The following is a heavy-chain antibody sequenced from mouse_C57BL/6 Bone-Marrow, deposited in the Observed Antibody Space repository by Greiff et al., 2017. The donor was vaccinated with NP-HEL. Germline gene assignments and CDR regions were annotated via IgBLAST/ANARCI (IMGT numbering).Heavy chain of an antibody. CDR2: IWWDDDK. D-gene: IGHD2-4*01. J-gene: IGHJ4*01. V-gene: IGHV8-8*01. CDR1: GFSLSTFGMG. Sequence: QVTLKVSGPGILQPSQTLSLTCSFSGFSLSTFGMGVGWIRQPSGQGLEWLAHIWWDDDKYYNPALKSRRTISKDTSKNPLFLKIANVDTADTATYDCASFYYDYFYAMDYWGQGTSVTVSS. CDR3: ASFYYDYFYAMDY.